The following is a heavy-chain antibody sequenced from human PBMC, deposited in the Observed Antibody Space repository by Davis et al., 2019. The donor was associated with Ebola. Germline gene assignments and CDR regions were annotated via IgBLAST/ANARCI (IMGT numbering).Heavy chain of an antibody. D-gene: IGHD2-2*03. Sequence: PSETLSLTCTVSGGSISSYYWSWIRQLPGKGLEWIGYIYYSGSTNYNPSLKSRVTISVDTSKNQFSLKLSAVTAADTAAYYCARDGHCSSTSCHLVNDAFDIWGQGTMVTVSS. CDR2: IYYSGST. CDR3: ARDGHCSSTSCHLVNDAFDI. V-gene: IGHV4-59*01. CDR1: GGSISSYY. J-gene: IGHJ3*02.